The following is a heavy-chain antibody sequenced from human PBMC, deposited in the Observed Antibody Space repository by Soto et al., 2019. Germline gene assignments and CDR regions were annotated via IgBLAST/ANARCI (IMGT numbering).Heavy chain of an antibody. CDR1: GYSFTSYW. D-gene: IGHD2-15*01. Sequence: GESLKISCKGSGYSFTSYWISWVRQMPGKGLEWMGRIDPSDSYTNYSPSFQGHVTISADKSISTAYLQWSSLKASDTAMYYCARRDCSGGSCYYYFDYWGQRNLVPVST. CDR3: ARRDCSGGSCYYYFDY. J-gene: IGHJ4*02. CDR2: IDPSDSYT. V-gene: IGHV5-10-1*01.